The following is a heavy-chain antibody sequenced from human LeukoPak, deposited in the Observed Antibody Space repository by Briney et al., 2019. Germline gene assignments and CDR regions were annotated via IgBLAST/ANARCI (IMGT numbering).Heavy chain of an antibody. CDR2: ISSSGSTI. J-gene: IGHJ3*02. V-gene: IGHV3-11*04. CDR1: GFTFSDYY. CDR3: ARDELDCDGAFDI. D-gene: IGHD1-7*01. Sequence: GGSLRLSCAASGFTFSDYYMSWIRQAPRKGLEWVSYISSSGSTIYYADSVKGRFTISRDNAKNSLYLQMNSLRAEDTAVYYCARDELDCDGAFDIWGQGTMVTVSS.